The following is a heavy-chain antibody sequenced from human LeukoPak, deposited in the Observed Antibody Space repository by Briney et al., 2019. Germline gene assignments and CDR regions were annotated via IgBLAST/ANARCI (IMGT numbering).Heavy chain of an antibody. CDR3: ARGAHVLRYFYWSAGVTENFQP. D-gene: IGHD3-9*01. Sequence: PSETLSLTCAAHGGSFSGYYWSWIRQPPGKGLEWIGEINHSGSTNYNPSLKSRVTISVDTSKNQFSLKLSSVTAADTAVYYCARGAHVLRYFYWSAGVTENFQPWGHGNLVTVSS. CDR2: INHSGST. J-gene: IGHJ1*01. CDR1: GGSFSGYY. V-gene: IGHV4-34*01.